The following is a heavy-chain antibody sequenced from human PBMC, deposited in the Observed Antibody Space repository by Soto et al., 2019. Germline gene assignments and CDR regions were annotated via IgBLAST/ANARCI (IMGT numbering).Heavy chain of an antibody. Sequence: PSETLSLTCTVSGGSISSSSYYWGWIRQPPGKGLEWIGSIYYSGSTYYNPSLKSRVTISVDTSKNQFSLKLSSVIAADTAVYYCARPAGSGWRYYYYGMDVWGQGTTVTVSS. D-gene: IGHD6-19*01. CDR2: IYYSGST. CDR3: ARPAGSGWRYYYYGMDV. V-gene: IGHV4-39*01. CDR1: GGSISSSSYY. J-gene: IGHJ6*02.